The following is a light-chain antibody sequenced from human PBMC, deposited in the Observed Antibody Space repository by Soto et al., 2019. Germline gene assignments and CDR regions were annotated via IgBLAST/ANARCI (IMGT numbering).Light chain of an antibody. J-gene: IGKJ5*01. CDR2: GTS. CDR1: QNVGSRY. V-gene: IGKV3-20*01. CDR3: QQYGSSPPIT. Sequence: EIVMTQSPATVSVSPGERATLSCRASQNVGSRYLAWYQQKPGQAPRLLIYGTSNRATGIPDRFSGSGSGTDFTLTISRLEPEDFAVYYCQQYGSSPPITFGQGTRLEIK.